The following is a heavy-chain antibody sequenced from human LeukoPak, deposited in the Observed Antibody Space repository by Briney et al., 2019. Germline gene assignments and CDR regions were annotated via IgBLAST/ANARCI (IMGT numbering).Heavy chain of an antibody. J-gene: IGHJ4*02. CDR2: IKEDGSRN. D-gene: IGHD2-2*01. V-gene: IGHV3-7*04. CDR3: ARGPSSQFRTDY. CDR1: GFTFNTYW. Sequence: GGSLRLSCVASGFTFNTYWMSWVRQAPGKGLEWVANIKEDGSRNNFVDSMKGRFAISRDNAKNSLYLQMNGLRAEDTAVYYCARGPSSQFRTDYWGQGTLVTVSS.